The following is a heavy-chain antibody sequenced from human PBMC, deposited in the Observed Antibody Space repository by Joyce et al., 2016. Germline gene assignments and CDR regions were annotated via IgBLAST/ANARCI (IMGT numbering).Heavy chain of an antibody. CDR3: ARDTGMATGYYYYGMDV. Sequence: QVQLVQSGAEVKKPGASVKVSCKASGYTFTNSYMHWVRQAPGQGLGWRGIINATGGSTNSAQKFQGRVTMTRDTSTSTVYMELSSLRAEDTAVYYCARDTGMATGYYYYGMDVWGQGTTVTVSS. CDR1: GYTFTNSY. V-gene: IGHV1-46*01. J-gene: IGHJ6*02. D-gene: IGHD5-18*01. CDR2: INATGGST.